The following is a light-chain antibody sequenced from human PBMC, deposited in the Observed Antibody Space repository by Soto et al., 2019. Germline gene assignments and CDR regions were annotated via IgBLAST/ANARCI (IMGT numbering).Light chain of an antibody. CDR3: QVWDSNTVI. J-gene: IGLJ2*01. CDR2: RDS. V-gene: IGLV3-9*01. Sequence: SYELTQPLSVSVVPGQTARITCGGNNIGSKYVHWYQQKPGQAPVLVIYRDSNRPSGIPERFSGSNSGNTATLTISSAQVGDEADYYCQVWDSNTVIVGGGTKLTVL. CDR1: NIGSKY.